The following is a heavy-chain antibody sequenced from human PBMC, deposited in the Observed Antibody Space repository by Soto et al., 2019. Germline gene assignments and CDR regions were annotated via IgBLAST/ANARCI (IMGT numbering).Heavy chain of an antibody. D-gene: IGHD3-10*01. J-gene: IGHJ6*02. V-gene: IGHV3-53*01. CDR1: VFSVSSDY. CDR2: IYSGGDT. CDR3: TRAGSDPGNFYISNYYAMDV. Sequence: WWSLRLSCSASVFSVSSDYMSWFRQAPGKGLEWVSLIYSGGDTYYADSVKGRFTISRDISSNTIYLHMTSLRADDTAIYYCTRAGSDPGNFYISNYYAMDVWGRGTTVTVSS.